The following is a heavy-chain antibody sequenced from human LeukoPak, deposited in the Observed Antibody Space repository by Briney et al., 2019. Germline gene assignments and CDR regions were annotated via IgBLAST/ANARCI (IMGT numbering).Heavy chain of an antibody. CDR1: GGTFSSYA. CDR2: IIPIFGTA. Sequence: ASVKLSCKASGGTFSSYAISWVRQAPGQGLEWMGGIIPIFGTANYAQKFQGRVTITADESTSTAYMELSSLRSEDTAVYYCARPLDSAMTYYGMDVWGQGTTVTVSS. CDR3: ARPLDSAMTYYGMDV. J-gene: IGHJ6*02. V-gene: IGHV1-69*13. D-gene: IGHD5-18*01.